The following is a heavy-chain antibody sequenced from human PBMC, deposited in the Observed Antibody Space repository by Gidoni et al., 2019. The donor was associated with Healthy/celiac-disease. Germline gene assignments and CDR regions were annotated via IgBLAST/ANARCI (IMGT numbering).Heavy chain of an antibody. CDR3: ARDQVVVVPAAAQYYYYGMDV. CDR1: GYTFTGYY. CDR2: INPNSGGT. D-gene: IGHD2-2*01. V-gene: IGHV1-2*02. Sequence: QVQLVQSGAEVKKPGASVKVSCKASGYTFTGYYIHWVRQAPGQGLEWMGWINPNSGGTNYAQKLQGRVTMTRDTSISTAYMELSRLRSDDTAVYYCARDQVVVVPAAAQYYYYGMDVWGQGTTVTVSS. J-gene: IGHJ6*02.